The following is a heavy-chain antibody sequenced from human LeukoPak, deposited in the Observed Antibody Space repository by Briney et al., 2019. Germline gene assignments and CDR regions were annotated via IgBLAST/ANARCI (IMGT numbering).Heavy chain of an antibody. CDR1: EYSSTSYS. CDR2: IYPGDSDT. D-gene: IGHD3-10*01. Sequence: GESLKISCKGSEYSSTSYSIGWVRQMHGKGLEWMGIIYPGDSDTRYSPSFQGQVTISADKSIATAYLQWSSLMASDTAMYYCARRNSASGKGYFDYWGQGTLVTVSS. J-gene: IGHJ4*02. CDR3: ARRNSASGKGYFDY. V-gene: IGHV5-51*01.